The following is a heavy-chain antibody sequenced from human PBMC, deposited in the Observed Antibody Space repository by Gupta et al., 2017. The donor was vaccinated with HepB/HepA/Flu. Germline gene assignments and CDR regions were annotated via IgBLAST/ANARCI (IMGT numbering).Heavy chain of an antibody. V-gene: IGHV4-31*03. CDR1: GGSISSGGYY. Sequence: QVQLQESGPGLVKPSQTLSLTCTVSGGSISSGGYYWSWIRQHPGKGLEWIGYIYYSGSTYYNPSLKSRVTISVDTSKNQFSLKLSSVTAADTAVYYCARAPGLYCSSTSCRPGSFDYWGQGTLVTVSS. CDR3: ARAPGLYCSSTSCRPGSFDY. J-gene: IGHJ4*02. D-gene: IGHD2-2*01. CDR2: IYYSGST.